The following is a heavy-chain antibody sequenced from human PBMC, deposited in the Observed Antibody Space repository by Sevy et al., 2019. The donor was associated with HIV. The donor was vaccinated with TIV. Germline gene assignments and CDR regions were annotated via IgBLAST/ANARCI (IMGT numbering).Heavy chain of an antibody. D-gene: IGHD4-17*01. J-gene: IGHJ6*02. CDR3: AKDTSDYGDYGGTYYYAMDV. CDR1: GFTFSSYG. V-gene: IGHV3-30*18. CDR2: ISYDGSNK. Sequence: GESLKISCAASGFTFSSYGMHWVRQAPGKGLEGGAGISYDGSNKYYADSVKGRFTMSRDNSKNTLYLQMNSLRAEDTAVYYCAKDTSDYGDYGGTYYYAMDVWGQGTTVTVSS.